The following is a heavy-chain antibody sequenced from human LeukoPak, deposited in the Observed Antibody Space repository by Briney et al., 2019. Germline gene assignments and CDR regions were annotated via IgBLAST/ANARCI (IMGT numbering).Heavy chain of an antibody. J-gene: IGHJ4*02. V-gene: IGHV3-9*01. CDR1: GFTFDGYA. D-gene: IGHD3-10*01. CDR2: IRWNSGSI. CDR3: AKGPRITMVRGVIITAYYFDY. Sequence: GGSLILSCAASGFTFDGYAMHWVRQAPGKGLEWVSGIRWNSGSIGYADSVKGRFTISRDNAKNSLYLQMNSLRAEDTALYYCAKGPRITMVRGVIITAYYFDYWGQGTLVTVSS.